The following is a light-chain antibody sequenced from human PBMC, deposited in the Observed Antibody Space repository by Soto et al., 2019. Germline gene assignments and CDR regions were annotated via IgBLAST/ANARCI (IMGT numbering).Light chain of an antibody. CDR2: EAS. V-gene: IGKV3-15*01. CDR1: QNIGRH. Sequence: EIVVTQSPATLSVSPGERATLSCRASQNIGRHLAWYQQRPGQAPRLLLYEASTGATGVPDRFSGSGSGTEFTLTISSLQSEDFAVYYCQQYNHWSYTFGQGTKLEIK. CDR3: QQYNHWSYT. J-gene: IGKJ2*01.